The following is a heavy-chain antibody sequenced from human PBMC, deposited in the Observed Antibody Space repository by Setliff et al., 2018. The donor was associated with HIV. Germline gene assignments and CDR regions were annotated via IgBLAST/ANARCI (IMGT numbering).Heavy chain of an antibody. D-gene: IGHD5-18*01. Sequence: GSLRLSCVASGFTFSSYAMHWVRQAPGKGLEWVTFIRYDGSNKYYADSVKGRFTISRDNSKNTLYLQMNSLRAEDTAVYYCAKGGQLWFSYFDYWGQGTLVTVSS. CDR2: IRYDGSNK. CDR3: AKGGQLWFSYFDY. V-gene: IGHV3-30*02. J-gene: IGHJ4*02. CDR1: GFTFSSYA.